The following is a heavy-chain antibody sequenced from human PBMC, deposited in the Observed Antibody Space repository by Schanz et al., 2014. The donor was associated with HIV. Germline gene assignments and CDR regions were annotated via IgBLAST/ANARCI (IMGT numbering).Heavy chain of an antibody. J-gene: IGHJ6*02. V-gene: IGHV3-33*08. CDR1: GFTFDSYG. CDR2: IWFDGRNK. CDR3: TRGRFLERGGMDA. Sequence: QVQLVESGGGVVQPGRSLRLSCAASGFTFDSYGIHWVRQAPGKGLEWVAVIWFDGRNKYYGDSVKGRFMISRDNSNNTLYLQMNSLRAEDTAVYFCTRGRFLERGGMDAWGQGTAVTVSS. D-gene: IGHD3-3*01.